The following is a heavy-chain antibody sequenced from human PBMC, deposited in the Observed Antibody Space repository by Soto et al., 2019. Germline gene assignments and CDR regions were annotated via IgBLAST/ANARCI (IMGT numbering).Heavy chain of an antibody. D-gene: IGHD2-15*01. Sequence: ASVKVSCKSSGYTFNSYAMHWVCHAPGQRLEWTGWINAGNGNTKYSQKFQGRVTITRDTSASTAYMELSSLRSEDTAVYYCARGPGGPDGPGDYWGQGTLVTVSS. V-gene: IGHV1-3*01. CDR3: ARGPGGPDGPGDY. CDR2: INAGNGNT. J-gene: IGHJ4*02. CDR1: GYTFNSYA.